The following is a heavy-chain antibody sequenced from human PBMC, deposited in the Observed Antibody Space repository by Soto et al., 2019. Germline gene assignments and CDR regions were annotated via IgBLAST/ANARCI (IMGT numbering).Heavy chain of an antibody. V-gene: IGHV3-30-3*01. CDR1: GFTFSSYA. CDR2: ISYDGSNK. CDR3: AREGAVVVMEYYYGMDV. Sequence: QVQLVESGGGVVQPGRSLRLSCAASGFTFSSYAMHWVRQAPGKGLEWVAVISYDGSNKYYADSVKGRFTISRDNSKNTLYRQMNSLRAEDTAVYYCAREGAVVVMEYYYGMDVWGQGTTVTVSS. J-gene: IGHJ6*02. D-gene: IGHD3-22*01.